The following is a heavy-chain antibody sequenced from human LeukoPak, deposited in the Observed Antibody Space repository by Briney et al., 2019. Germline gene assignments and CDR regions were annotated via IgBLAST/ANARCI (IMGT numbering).Heavy chain of an antibody. V-gene: IGHV4-59*01. Sequence: PSETLSLTCTVSAASIRSYFWSWIRQPPGKGLEWIGNIYSGGNTNYNPSLKSRLTISMDASRNQFSLRLSSVTAADTAVYYCARDQDINYGLDVWGQGTTVTVSS. D-gene: IGHD2-15*01. CDR2: IYSGGNT. CDR1: AASIRSYF. CDR3: ARDQDINYGLDV. J-gene: IGHJ6*02.